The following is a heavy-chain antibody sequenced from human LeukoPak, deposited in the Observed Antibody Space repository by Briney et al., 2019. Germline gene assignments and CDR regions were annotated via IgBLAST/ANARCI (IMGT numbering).Heavy chain of an antibody. J-gene: IGHJ6*02. V-gene: IGHV4-59*08. D-gene: IGHD2-15*01. CDR1: GGSISGYF. CDR2: IYHTGAT. Sequence: TSETLSLTCTVSGGSISGYFWSCIRQPPGQGLEFIGYIYHTGATLYNPSLKSRVTMSVDTSKNQFSLNLSSVTAADTAVYYCARHDPVGYYQHGMDVWGQGTTVTVSS. CDR3: ARHDPVGYYQHGMDV.